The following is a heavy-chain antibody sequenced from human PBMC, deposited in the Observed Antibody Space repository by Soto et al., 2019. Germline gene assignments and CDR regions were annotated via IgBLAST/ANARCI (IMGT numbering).Heavy chain of an antibody. J-gene: IGHJ4*02. CDR1: GGIFSSNA. CDR2: ILPIFDTT. Sequence: QVQLVQSGAEVKKPGSSVKVSCQASGGIFSSNAISWVRQAPGQGLEWMGGILPIFDTTHYAQKFQGRVTITADESTSTAYMELSSLTSEDTALYYCATGVRVYSSDPRFDFEDWCQGTLVTGSS. CDR3: ATGVRVYSSDPRFDFED. V-gene: IGHV1-69*01. D-gene: IGHD5-18*01.